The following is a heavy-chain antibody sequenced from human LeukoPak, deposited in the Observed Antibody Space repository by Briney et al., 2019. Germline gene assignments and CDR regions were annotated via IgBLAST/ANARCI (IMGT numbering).Heavy chain of an antibody. CDR3: AKEQGSSWYYFDY. V-gene: IGHV3-9*01. J-gene: IGHJ4*02. CDR2: ISWNSGSI. CDR1: GFTFDDYA. D-gene: IGHD6-13*01. Sequence: GGSLRLSCAASGFTFDDYAMHWVRQAPGKGLEWVSGISWNSGSIGYADSVKGRFTISRDNAKNSLYLQMNSLRAEDTALYYCAKEQGSSWYYFDYWGQGTLVTVSS.